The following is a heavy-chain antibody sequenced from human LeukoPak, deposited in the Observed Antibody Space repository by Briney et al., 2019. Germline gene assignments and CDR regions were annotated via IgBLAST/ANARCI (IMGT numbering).Heavy chain of an antibody. CDR2: ISSSGKI. J-gene: IGHJ5*02. CDR1: GFTFSSYA. Sequence: GGSLRLSCAASGFTFSSYAMAWVRQTPGKGLEWLSYISSSGKINYADSVKGRFTISRDNAKNSLYLQMSSLRDEDTAVYYCARSANPGVHDFDPWGQGTLVTVSS. CDR3: ARSANPGVHDFDP. D-gene: IGHD6-6*01. V-gene: IGHV3-48*02.